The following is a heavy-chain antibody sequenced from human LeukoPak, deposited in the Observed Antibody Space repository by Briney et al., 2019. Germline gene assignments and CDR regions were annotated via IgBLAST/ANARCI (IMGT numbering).Heavy chain of an antibody. J-gene: IGHJ4*02. V-gene: IGHV4-30-4*01. CDR2: IYYSGST. D-gene: IGHD4/OR15-4a*01. CDR3: ARAAVVLTHFDY. Sequence: SQTLSHTCTVSGGSISSGDYYWSWVRQPPGTGLEWIGYIYYSGSTYYNPSLKSRVTISVDTSKNQFSLKLSSVTAADTAVYFCARAAVVLTHFDYWGQGTLVTVSS. CDR1: GGSISSGDYY.